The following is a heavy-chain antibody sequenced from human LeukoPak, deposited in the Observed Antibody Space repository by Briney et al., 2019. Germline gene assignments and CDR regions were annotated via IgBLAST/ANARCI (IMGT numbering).Heavy chain of an antibody. V-gene: IGHV4-39*01. CDR3: ARQRRVDLIYYFDC. J-gene: IGHJ4*02. CDR2: IYYSENT. D-gene: IGHD5-24*01. Sequence: SETLSLTCTVSGGSISSSSYYWGWIRQPPGKGLEWIGSIYYSENTYYNPSLKSRVTISVDTSKNQFSLKLSSVTATDTAVYYCARQRRVDLIYYFDCWGQGTLVTVSS. CDR1: GGSISSSSYY.